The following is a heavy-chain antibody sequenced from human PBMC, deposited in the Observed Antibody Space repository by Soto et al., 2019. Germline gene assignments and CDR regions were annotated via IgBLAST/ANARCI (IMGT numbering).Heavy chain of an antibody. CDR2: IYPGDSDT. Sequence: GESLKISCKGSGYSFTSYWIGWVRQMPGKGLEWVGIIYPGDSDTRYSPSFQGQVTISADKSISTAYLQWSSLKASDTAMYYCARQGQLVDYYYYGMDVWGQGTTVTVSS. V-gene: IGHV5-51*01. D-gene: IGHD6-6*01. CDR3: ARQGQLVDYYYYGMDV. CDR1: GYSFTSYW. J-gene: IGHJ6*02.